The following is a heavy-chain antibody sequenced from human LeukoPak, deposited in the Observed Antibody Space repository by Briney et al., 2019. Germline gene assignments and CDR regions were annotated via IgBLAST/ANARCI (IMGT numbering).Heavy chain of an antibody. J-gene: IGHJ6*03. V-gene: IGHV1-2*02. CDR3: ARPPSGYQYYYYMDV. D-gene: IGHD3-3*01. CDR2: INPNSGGT. CDR1: GYTFTGYY. Sequence: ASVKVSCKASGYTFTGYYMHWVRQAPGQGLEWMGWINPNSGGTNYAQKFQGRVTMTRDTSISTAYMELSRLRSDDTAVYYCARPPSGYQYYYYMDVWGKGTTVTDSS.